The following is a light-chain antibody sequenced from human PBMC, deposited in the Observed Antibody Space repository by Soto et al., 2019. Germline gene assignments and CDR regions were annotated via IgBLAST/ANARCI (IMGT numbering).Light chain of an antibody. J-gene: IGKJ4*02. V-gene: IGKV1-6*01. CDR3: LQDHGFPLT. Sequence: AIQMTQSPSSLSSSVGDRVTITCRATQAIREDLGWYQQKPGKAPKLLIYAAYSLQSEVPSRFSGSGSGTDFTLTISSLQPEDFATYFCLQDHGFPLTFGGGTKVEIK. CDR2: AAY. CDR1: QAIRED.